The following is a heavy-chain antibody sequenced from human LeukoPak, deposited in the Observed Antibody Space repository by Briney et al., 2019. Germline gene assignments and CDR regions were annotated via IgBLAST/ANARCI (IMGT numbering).Heavy chain of an antibody. D-gene: IGHD3-22*01. CDR1: GDSFTSVTDY. CDR2: GDYSGGT. CDR3: ATGGNVQYDSSGYYSDY. J-gene: IGHJ4*02. Sequence: SETLSLTCTVSGDSFTSVTDYWAWIRQPPGKGLEWIATGDYSGGTYYNPSLESRVAISADMSKNQFSLKLSSVTAADTAVYYCATGGNVQYDSSGYYSDYWGQGTLVSVSS. V-gene: IGHV4-39*07.